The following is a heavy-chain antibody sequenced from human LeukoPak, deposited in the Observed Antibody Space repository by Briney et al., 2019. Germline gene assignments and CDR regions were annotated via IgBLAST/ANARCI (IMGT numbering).Heavy chain of an antibody. Sequence: GGSLRLSCAASGFTFSSYGIHWVRQAPGKGLDWVAFIRYDGTNKYYADSVKGRFTISRDNAKNTLYLQIHNLRAEDTAVYYCARDLGWLQSDYWGQGTLVTVSS. J-gene: IGHJ4*02. CDR2: IRYDGTNK. CDR3: ARDLGWLQSDY. CDR1: GFTFSSYG. V-gene: IGHV3-30*02. D-gene: IGHD5-24*01.